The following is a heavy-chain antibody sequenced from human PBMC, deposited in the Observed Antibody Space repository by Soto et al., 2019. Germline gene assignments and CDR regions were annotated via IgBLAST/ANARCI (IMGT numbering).Heavy chain of an antibody. J-gene: IGHJ4*02. Sequence: QVQLVQSGAEVKKPGASVKVSCKASGYTFTSYYMHWVRQAPGQGLEWMGIIGPSGGSTTYAQNSQGRVTMAKDTSTSTVYMELSSMRPEDTTVYYCARDRTSGGLLDYWGQGTLVTVSS. D-gene: IGHD2-15*01. V-gene: IGHV1-46*01. CDR2: IGPSGGST. CDR3: ARDRTSGGLLDY. CDR1: GYTFTSYY.